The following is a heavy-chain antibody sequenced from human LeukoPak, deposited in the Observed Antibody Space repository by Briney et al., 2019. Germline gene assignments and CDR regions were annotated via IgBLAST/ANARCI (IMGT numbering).Heavy chain of an antibody. V-gene: IGHV4-59*08. CDR3: ARLTYDYVWGSYLRFDP. J-gene: IGHJ5*02. CDR2: IYYSGST. D-gene: IGHD3-16*02. Sequence: PSETLSLTCTVSGGSISSYYWSWIRQPPGKGLEWIGYIYYSGSTNYNPSLKSRVTISVDTSKNQFSLKLSSVTAADTAVYYCARLTYDYVWGSYLRFDPWGQGTLVTVSS. CDR1: GGSISSYY.